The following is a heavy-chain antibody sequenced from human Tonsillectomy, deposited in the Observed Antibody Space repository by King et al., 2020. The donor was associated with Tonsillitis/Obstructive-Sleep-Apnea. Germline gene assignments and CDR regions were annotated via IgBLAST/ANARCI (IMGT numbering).Heavy chain of an antibody. V-gene: IGHV4-34*01. J-gene: IGHJ3*02. CDR3: ARGTPETAFDI. D-gene: IGHD1-14*01. Sequence: VQLQQWGAGLLKPSETLSLTCAVYGGSVSGYYWTWSRHSPGKGMEWIGEIDHSGRTNDNPSLKSRVTMSVDTSKNQFSLKLRSVTAADTAVYYCARGTPETAFDIWGQGTMVTVSS. CDR2: IDHSGRT. CDR1: GGSVSGYY.